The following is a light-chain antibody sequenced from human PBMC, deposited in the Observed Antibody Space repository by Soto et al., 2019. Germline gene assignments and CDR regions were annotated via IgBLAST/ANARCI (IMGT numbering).Light chain of an antibody. J-gene: IGKJ5*01. Sequence: LRQSPVTRSLCTGGRDTLSCRASQSVSSRYLAWYQQKPGQAPRLLIFGASTRATGIPARFSGSGAGIYFKLTICALELADFGVYFFLRYFNAQRFGQGTRLEIK. CDR1: QSVSSRY. CDR2: GAS. V-gene: IGKV3-20*01. CDR3: LRYFNAQR.